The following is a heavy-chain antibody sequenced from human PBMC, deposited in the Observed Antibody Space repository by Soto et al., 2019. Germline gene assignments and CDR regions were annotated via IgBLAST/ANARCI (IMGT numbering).Heavy chain of an antibody. Sequence: SETLSLTCTVAGASVSSGGFSWSWIRQPPGKGLEWIGSISYSGSTTYYPSLRSRVTISVDTSKNQFSLRLNSVTAADTAIYFCARVTFLIVGSVFYTPCGCWGQGTLVAVSS. CDR3: ARVTFLIVGSVFYTPCGC. CDR1: GASVSSGGFS. J-gene: IGHJ4*02. D-gene: IGHD1-26*01. CDR2: ISYSGST. V-gene: IGHV4-61*08.